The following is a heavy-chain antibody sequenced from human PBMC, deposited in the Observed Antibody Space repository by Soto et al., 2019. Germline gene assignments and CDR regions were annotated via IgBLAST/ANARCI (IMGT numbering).Heavy chain of an antibody. V-gene: IGHV3-33*01. CDR3: ARGGGGTAMAYYFDY. J-gene: IGHJ4*02. CDR2: IWYDGSNK. D-gene: IGHD5-18*01. Sequence: QVQLVESGGGVVQPGRSLRLSCAASGFTFSSYGMHWVRQAPGKGLEWVAVIWYDGSNKYYADSVKGRFTTSRDNSKNTLYLQMNSLRAEDTAVYYCARGGGGTAMAYYFDYWGQGTLVTVSS. CDR1: GFTFSSYG.